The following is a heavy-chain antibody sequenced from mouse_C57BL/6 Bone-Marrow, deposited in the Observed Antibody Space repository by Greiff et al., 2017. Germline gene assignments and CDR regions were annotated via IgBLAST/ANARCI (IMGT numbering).Heavy chain of an antibody. Sequence: QVQLQQSGAELARPGASVKLSCKASGYTFTSYGISWVKQRTGQGLEWIGEIYPRSGNTYYNEKFKGKATLTADKSSSTAYMELRSLTSEDSAVYFCARELYYGSSYWYFDVWGTGTTVTVSS. CDR1: GYTFTSYG. CDR3: ARELYYGSSYWYFDV. D-gene: IGHD1-1*01. J-gene: IGHJ1*03. CDR2: IYPRSGNT. V-gene: IGHV1-81*01.